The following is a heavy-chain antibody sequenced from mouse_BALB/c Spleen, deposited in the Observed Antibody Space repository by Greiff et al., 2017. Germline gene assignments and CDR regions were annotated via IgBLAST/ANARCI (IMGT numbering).Heavy chain of an antibody. CDR1: GYTFTSYV. CDR2: INPYNDGT. CDR3: ARWEDGNYPAY. Sequence: EVKLQESGPELVKPGASVKMSCKASGYTFTSYVMHWVKQKPGQGLEWIGYINPYNDGTKYNEKFKGKATLTSDKSSSTAYMELSSLTSEDSAVYYCARWEDGNYPAYWGQGTLVTVSA. V-gene: IGHV1-14*01. J-gene: IGHJ3*01. D-gene: IGHD2-1*01.